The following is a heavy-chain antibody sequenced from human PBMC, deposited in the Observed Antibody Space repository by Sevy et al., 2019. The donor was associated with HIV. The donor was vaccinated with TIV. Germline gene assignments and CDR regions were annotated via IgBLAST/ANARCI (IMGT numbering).Heavy chain of an antibody. J-gene: IGHJ4*02. Sequence: GGSLRLSCAASGFTFSSYSMNWVRQAPGKGLEWVSSISSSSSYIYYADSVKGRFTISRDNAKNSLYLQMNSLRAEDTAVYYCARDQLVGCSGGSYYPGPVDYWGQGTLVTVSS. CDR2: ISSSSSYI. CDR3: ARDQLVGCSGGSYYPGPVDY. D-gene: IGHD2-15*01. CDR1: GFTFSSYS. V-gene: IGHV3-21*01.